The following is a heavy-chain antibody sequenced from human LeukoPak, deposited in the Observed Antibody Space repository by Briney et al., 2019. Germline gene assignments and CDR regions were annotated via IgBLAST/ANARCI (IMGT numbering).Heavy chain of an antibody. V-gene: IGHV1-46*01. D-gene: IGHD3-22*01. CDR1: GYTFTSYY. CDR3: ARDKEYYDSSGYYTGYNWFDP. CDR2: INPSGGST. Sequence: ASVKVSCKASGYTFTSYYMHWVRQAPGQGLEWMGIINPSGGSTSYAQKFQGRVTMTRDTSTSTVYMELSSLRSEDTAVYYCARDKEYYDSSGYYTGYNWFDPWGQGTLVTVSS. J-gene: IGHJ5*02.